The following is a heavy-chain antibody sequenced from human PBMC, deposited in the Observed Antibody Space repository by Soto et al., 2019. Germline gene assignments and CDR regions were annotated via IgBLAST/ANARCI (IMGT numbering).Heavy chain of an antibody. CDR2: IWYDGSNK. CDR1: GFTFSSYG. CDR3: ARVNDYGDYESDY. D-gene: IGHD4-17*01. V-gene: IGHV3-33*01. Sequence: GGSLRLSCAASGFTFSSYGMHWVRQAPGKGLEWVAVIWYDGSNKYYADSVKGRFTISRDNSKNTLYLQMNSLRAEDTAVYYCARVNDYGDYESDYWGQGTLVTVSS. J-gene: IGHJ4*02.